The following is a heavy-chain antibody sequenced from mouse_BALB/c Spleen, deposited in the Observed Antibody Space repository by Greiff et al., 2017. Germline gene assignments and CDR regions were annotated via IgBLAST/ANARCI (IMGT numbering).Heavy chain of an antibody. CDR2: ISSGSSTI. D-gene: IGHD1-1*01. V-gene: IGHV5-17*02. CDR1: GFTFSSFG. CDR3: ARPYYYGSSYGAMDY. Sequence: EVKLVESGGGLVQPGGSRKLSCAASGFTFSSFGMHWVRQAPEKGLEWVAYISSGSSTIYYADTVKGRFTISRDNPKNTLFLQMTSLRSEDTAMYYCARPYYYGSSYGAMDYWGQGTSVTVSS. J-gene: IGHJ4*01.